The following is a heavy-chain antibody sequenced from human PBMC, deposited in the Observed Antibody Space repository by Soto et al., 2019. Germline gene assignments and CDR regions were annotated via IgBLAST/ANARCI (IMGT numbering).Heavy chain of an antibody. Sequence: ASVKVSCKASGYTSTSYDINWVRQATGQGLEWMGWMNPNSGNTGYAQKFQGRVTMTRNTSISTAYMELSSLRSEDTAVYYCAIAVSRYNRRPTDSYYYRNSGGKGTPATV. D-gene: IGHD1-20*01. J-gene: IGHJ6*03. V-gene: IGHV1-8*01. CDR3: AIAVSRYNRRPTDSYYYRNS. CDR1: GYTSTSYD. CDR2: MNPNSGNT.